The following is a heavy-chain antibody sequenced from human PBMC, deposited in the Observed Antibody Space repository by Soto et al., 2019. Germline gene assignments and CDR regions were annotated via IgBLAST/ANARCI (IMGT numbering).Heavy chain of an antibody. CDR3: AKSSRYCSGGGCFYYFDY. CDR2: IGGNGVTT. D-gene: IGHD2-15*01. J-gene: IGHJ4*02. V-gene: IGHV3-23*01. CDR1: GFTFGSYA. Sequence: ESGGGLVQPGGSLRLSCAASGFTFGSYAWSWVRQAPGKGLDWVSTIGGNGVTTFYADSVKGRFTISRDVSKNTVFLQMSSLRAEDTAVYYCAKSSRYCSGGGCFYYFDYWGQGTLVTVSS.